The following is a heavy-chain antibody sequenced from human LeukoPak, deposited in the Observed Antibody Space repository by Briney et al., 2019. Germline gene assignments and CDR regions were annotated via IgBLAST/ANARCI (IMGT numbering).Heavy chain of an antibody. V-gene: IGHV4-34*01. D-gene: IGHD3-10*01. CDR1: GGSFSGYY. Sequence: PSETLSLTCAVYGGSFSGYYWSWIRQPPGKGLEWIGEINHSGSTNYNPSLKSRVTISVDTSKNQFSLKLSSVTAADTAVYYCARRHYYGSGGRYMDVWGKGTTVTISS. J-gene: IGHJ6*03. CDR3: ARRHYYGSGGRYMDV. CDR2: INHSGST.